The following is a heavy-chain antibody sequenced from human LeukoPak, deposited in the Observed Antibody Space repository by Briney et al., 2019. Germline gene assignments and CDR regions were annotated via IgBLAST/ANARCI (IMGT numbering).Heavy chain of an antibody. CDR3: AKSRGYYYDSSGYQSDY. CDR2: INTDGRST. J-gene: IGHJ4*02. CDR1: GFTFSSYW. D-gene: IGHD3-22*01. V-gene: IGHV3-74*01. Sequence: PGGALRLSCAASGFTFSSYWMHWVRQAPGKGLVWVSRINTDGRSTSYADSVKGRFTISRDNAKNSLCLQVNSLRAEDTAVYYCAKSRGYYYDSSGYQSDYWGQGTLVTVSS.